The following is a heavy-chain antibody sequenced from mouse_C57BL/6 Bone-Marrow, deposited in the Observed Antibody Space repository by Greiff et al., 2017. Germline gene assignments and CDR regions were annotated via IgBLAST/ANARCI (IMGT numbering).Heavy chain of an antibody. V-gene: IGHV1-55*01. J-gene: IGHJ2*01. Sequence: QVHVKPPGAELVKPGASVTMSCKASGYTFTRYWITWVTQRPGQGLAWIGDISPGSGSTNYNEKFKSKATLTVDKSSSTAYMQLSSLTSEDSAVYYCARLLWLRRGGYWGQGTTLTGSS. CDR3: ARLLWLRRGGY. CDR1: GYTFTRYW. CDR2: ISPGSGST. D-gene: IGHD2-2*01.